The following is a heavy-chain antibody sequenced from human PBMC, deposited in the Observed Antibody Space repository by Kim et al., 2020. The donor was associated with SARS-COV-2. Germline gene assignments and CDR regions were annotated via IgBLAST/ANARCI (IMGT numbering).Heavy chain of an antibody. CDR3: ARGPPDSSGYDAYFQH. D-gene: IGHD3-22*01. Sequence: ASVKVSCKASGYTFTSYDIHWVRQATGQGLEWMGWMNPNSGSTSYAQKFQGRVTMTRNTSISTAYMELSSLRSEDTAVYYCARGPPDSSGYDAYFQHWGQGTLVTVSS. J-gene: IGHJ1*01. CDR1: GYTFTSYD. V-gene: IGHV1-8*01. CDR2: MNPNSGST.